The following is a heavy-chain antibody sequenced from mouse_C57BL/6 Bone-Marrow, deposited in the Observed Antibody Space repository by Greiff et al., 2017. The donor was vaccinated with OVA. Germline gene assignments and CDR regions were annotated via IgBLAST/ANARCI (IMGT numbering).Heavy chain of an antibody. J-gene: IGHJ4*01. D-gene: IGHD2-5*01. CDR1: GYTFTSYG. CDR2: IYPRSGNT. Sequence: QVQLQQSGAELARPGASVKLSCKASGYTFTSYGISWVKQRTGQGLEWIGEIYPRSGNTYYNEKFKGKATLTADKSSSTAYMELRSLTSEDSAVYFCAREGDINYVYYYAMDYWGQGTSVTVSS. CDR3: AREGDINYVYYYAMDY. V-gene: IGHV1-81*01.